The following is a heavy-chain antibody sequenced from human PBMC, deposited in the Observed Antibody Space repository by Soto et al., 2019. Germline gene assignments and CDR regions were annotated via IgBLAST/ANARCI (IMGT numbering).Heavy chain of an antibody. D-gene: IGHD4-17*01. CDR2: ISGSGGGT. CDR1: GFTFTNYA. CDR3: AKAYGDYSYYYMDV. Sequence: GGSLRLSCTASGFTFTNYAISWVRQAPGKGLEWVSAISGSGGGTYYADSVRGRFTSSRDISKSTLYLQMNSLRAEDTALYYCAKAYGDYSYYYMDVWGKGTTVTVSS. V-gene: IGHV3-23*01. J-gene: IGHJ6*03.